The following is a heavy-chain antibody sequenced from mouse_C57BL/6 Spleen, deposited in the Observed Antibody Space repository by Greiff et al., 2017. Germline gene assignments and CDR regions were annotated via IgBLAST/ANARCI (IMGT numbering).Heavy chain of an antibody. CDR3: ARDYDVEYYFDY. J-gene: IGHJ2*01. D-gene: IGHD2-4*01. CDR2: ISSGGSYT. Sequence: EVHLVESGGDLVKPGGSLKLSCAASGFTFSSYGMSWVRQTPDKRLEWVATISSGGSYTYYPDSVKGRFTISRDNAKNTLYLQMSSLKSEDTAMYYCARDYDVEYYFDYWGQGTTLTVSS. CDR1: GFTFSSYG. V-gene: IGHV5-6*01.